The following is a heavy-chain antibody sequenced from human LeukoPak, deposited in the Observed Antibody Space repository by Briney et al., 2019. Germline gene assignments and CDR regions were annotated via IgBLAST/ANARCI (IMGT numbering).Heavy chain of an antibody. D-gene: IGHD3-10*01. CDR3: ARESMVSTGYYFDY. CDR2: IKQDGSEK. V-gene: IGHV3-7*01. J-gene: IGHJ4*02. CDR1: GFTLSSYW. Sequence: PGGSLRLSCAASGFTLSSYWMSWVRQAPGKGLEWVANIKQDGSEKYYVDSVKGRFTISRDNAKNSLYLQMNSLRAEDTAVYYCARESMVSTGYYFDYWGQGTLVTVSS.